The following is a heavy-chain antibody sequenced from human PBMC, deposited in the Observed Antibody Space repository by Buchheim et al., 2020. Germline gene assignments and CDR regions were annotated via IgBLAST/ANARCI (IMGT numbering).Heavy chain of an antibody. D-gene: IGHD3/OR15-3a*01. J-gene: IGHJ6*02. V-gene: IGHV3-30-3*01. Sequence: QVQLVESGGGVVQPGRSLRLSCAASGFTFSSYAMHWVRQAPGKGLEWVAVITDDGSNKYYADSVKGRFTISRDNSKNTLYLQMNSLRAEDTAVYYCAKDSMIFGCWGGMDVWGQGTT. CDR1: GFTFSSYA. CDR3: AKDSMIFGCWGGMDV. CDR2: ITDDGSNK.